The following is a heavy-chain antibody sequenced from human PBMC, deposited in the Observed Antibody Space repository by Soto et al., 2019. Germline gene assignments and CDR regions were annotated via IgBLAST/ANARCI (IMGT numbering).Heavy chain of an antibody. CDR3: ARTAAMSYGRLTGDRGASDI. Sequence: QVTLKESGPVLVKPTETLTLTCTVSGFSLSNARMGVSWIRQPPGKALEWLAHIFSNDEKSYSTSLKSRLTTSKETSKSRASLTMTIKDPLETDTYYGARTAAMSYGRLTGDRGASDIWGQVTMVTVSS. CDR2: IFSNDEK. V-gene: IGHV2-26*01. CDR1: GFSLSNARMG. J-gene: IGHJ3*02. D-gene: IGHD7-27*01.